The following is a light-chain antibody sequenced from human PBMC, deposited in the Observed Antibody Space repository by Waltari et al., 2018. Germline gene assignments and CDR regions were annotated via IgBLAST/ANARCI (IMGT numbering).Light chain of an antibody. CDR2: AAS. Sequence: DIQMTQSPSSLSASVGDRVTITCRASQSISSYLNWYQQKPGKAPKLLIYAASSLQSGVPSRFSGSGSGTDFTLTISSLQAEDVALYYCQQYYSPPLTFGQGTRLEI. CDR3: QQYYSPPLT. J-gene: IGKJ5*01. CDR1: QSISSY. V-gene: IGKV1-39*01.